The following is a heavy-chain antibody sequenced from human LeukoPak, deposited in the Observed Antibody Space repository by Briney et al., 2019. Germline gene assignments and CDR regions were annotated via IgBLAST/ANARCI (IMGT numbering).Heavy chain of an antibody. CDR3: AKVPNDNPTTYGSGSYYNPVYYFDY. CDR2: ISGSGGST. J-gene: IGHJ4*02. CDR1: GFTFSSYA. Sequence: GGSLRLSCAASGFTFSSYAMSWVRQAPGKGLERVSAISGSGGSTYYADSVKGRFTISRDNSKNTLYLQMNSLRAEDTAVYYCAKVPNDNPTTYGSGSYYNPVYYFDYWGQGTLVTVSS. D-gene: IGHD3-10*01. V-gene: IGHV3-23*01.